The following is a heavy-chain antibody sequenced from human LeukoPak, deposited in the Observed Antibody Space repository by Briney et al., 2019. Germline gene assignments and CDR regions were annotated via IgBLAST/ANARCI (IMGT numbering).Heavy chain of an antibody. V-gene: IGHV3-66*01. J-gene: IGHJ4*02. CDR3: ARGSWASFDY. CDR2: IYSDGDT. D-gene: IGHD3-16*01. Sequence: GGSLRLSCAASGCTVSRDSMTWVRQAPGKGLEWVSVIYSDGDTYYVDSVKGRFTISRDNSKNTLYLQMNSLRAEDTAVYYCARGSWASFDYWGQGTLVTVSS. CDR1: GCTVSRDS.